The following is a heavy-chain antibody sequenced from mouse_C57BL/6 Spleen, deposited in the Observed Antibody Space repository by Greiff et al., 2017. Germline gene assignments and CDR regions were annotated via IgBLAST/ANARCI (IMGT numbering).Heavy chain of an antibody. CDR2: IDPSDSYT. D-gene: IGHD4-1*01. J-gene: IGHJ2*01. Sequence: QVQLQQPGAELVRPGTSVKLSCKASGYTFTSYWMHWVKQRPGQGLEWIGVIDPSDSYTNYNQKFKGKATLTVDTSSSTAYMQLSSLTSEDSAVYYCARLGAGYWGQGTTLTVSS. CDR1: GYTFTSYW. CDR3: ARLGAGY. V-gene: IGHV1-59*01.